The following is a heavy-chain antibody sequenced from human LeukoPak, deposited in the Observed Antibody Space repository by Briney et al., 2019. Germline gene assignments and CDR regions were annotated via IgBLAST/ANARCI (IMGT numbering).Heavy chain of an antibody. CDR3: ASSIVVVAAQATGWFDP. D-gene: IGHD2-15*01. CDR2: INPNSGGT. CDR1: GYTFTDYY. V-gene: IGHV1-2*02. J-gene: IGHJ5*02. Sequence: ASVTVSFTASGYTFTDYYMHWVRRAPGQGLEWMGWINPNSGGTNYAQKFQGRVTMTRDTSISTAYMELSRLRSDDTAVYYCASSIVVVAAQATGWFDPWGQGTLVTVSS.